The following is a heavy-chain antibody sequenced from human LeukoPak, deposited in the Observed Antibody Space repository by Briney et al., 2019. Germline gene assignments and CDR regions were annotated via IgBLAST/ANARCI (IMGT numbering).Heavy chain of an antibody. J-gene: IGHJ4*02. CDR3: AREPNGTPYYFDY. D-gene: IGHD1-1*01. Sequence: PSETLSLTCAVYGGSFSGYYWSWIRQPAGKGLEWIGRIYTSGSTNYNPSLKSRVTMSVDTSKNQFSLKLSSVTAADTAVYYCAREPNGTPYYFDYRGQGTLVTVSS. CDR2: IYTSGST. CDR1: GGSFSGYY. V-gene: IGHV4-4*07.